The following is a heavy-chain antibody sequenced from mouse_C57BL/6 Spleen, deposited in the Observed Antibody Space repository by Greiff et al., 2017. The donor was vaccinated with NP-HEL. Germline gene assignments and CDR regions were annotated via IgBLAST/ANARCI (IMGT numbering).Heavy chain of an antibody. Sequence: EVQRVESGGDLVKPGGSLKLSCAASGFTFSSYGMSWVRQTPDKRLEWVATISSGGSYTYYPDSVKGRFTISRDNAKNTLYLQMSSLKSEDTAMYYCARQGITRVYYAMDYWGQGTSVTVSS. CDR2: ISSGGSYT. D-gene: IGHD1-1*01. CDR3: ARQGITRVYYAMDY. CDR1: GFTFSSYG. V-gene: IGHV5-6*01. J-gene: IGHJ4*01.